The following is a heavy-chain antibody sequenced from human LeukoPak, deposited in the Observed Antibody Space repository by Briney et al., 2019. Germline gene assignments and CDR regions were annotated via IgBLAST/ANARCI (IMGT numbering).Heavy chain of an antibody. CDR2: VNPNRCGT. CDR3: ARVTAVAGTWALDYYYCMDV. D-gene: IGHD6-19*01. CDR1: GYTFTGYY. Sequence: ASVKVSCKASGYTFTGYYMHWVRQAPGQGLEWMGWVNPNRCGTNYAQKFQGRVTITRDTSISTAYMELSRLRSDDTAVYYCARVTAVAGTWALDYYYCMDVWGKGTTVTVSS. J-gene: IGHJ6*03. V-gene: IGHV1-2*02.